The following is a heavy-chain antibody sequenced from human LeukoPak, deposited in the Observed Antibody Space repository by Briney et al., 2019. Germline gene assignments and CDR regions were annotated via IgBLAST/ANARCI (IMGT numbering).Heavy chain of an antibody. CDR2: ISGSSTYI. J-gene: IGHJ4*02. D-gene: IGHD3/OR15-3a*01. CDR3: ARFETRGTGDFDN. V-gene: IGHV3-21*06. Sequence: PGGSLRLSCAASGFIFSSYSMNWVRQTPCKRLEWVSSISGSSTYIFYADSVKGRFTISRDDAKNSVYLQMSSLRDEDTAVYYCARFETRGTGDFDNWGQGTLVTVSS. CDR1: GFIFSSYS.